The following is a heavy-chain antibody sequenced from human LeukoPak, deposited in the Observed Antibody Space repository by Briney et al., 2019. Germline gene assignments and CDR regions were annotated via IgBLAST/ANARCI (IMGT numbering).Heavy chain of an antibody. V-gene: IGHV3-7*01. CDR1: GFTFSSYW. J-gene: IGHJ5*02. CDR2: IKQDGSEK. CDR3: AGGGFYYYDSSGYYGFDP. Sequence: GGSLRLSCAASGFTFSSYWMSWVRQAPGKGLEWVANIKQDGSEKYYVDSVKGRFTISKDNAKNSLYLQMNSLRAEDTAVYYCAGGGFYYYDSSGYYGFDPWGQGTLVTVSS. D-gene: IGHD3-22*01.